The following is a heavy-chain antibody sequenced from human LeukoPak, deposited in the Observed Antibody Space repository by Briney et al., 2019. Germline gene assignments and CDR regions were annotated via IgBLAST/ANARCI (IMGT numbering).Heavy chain of an antibody. V-gene: IGHV1-2*02. Sequence: ASVKVSCKASGYTFTGYYMHWVRQAPGQGLEWMGWINPNSGGTNYAQKFQGGVTMTRDTSISTAYMELSRLRSDDTAVYYCARDWGPIYYDFWSGYYTPPPQNWFDPWGQGTLVTVSS. D-gene: IGHD3-3*01. CDR2: INPNSGGT. J-gene: IGHJ5*02. CDR1: GYTFTGYY. CDR3: ARDWGPIYYDFWSGYYTPPPQNWFDP.